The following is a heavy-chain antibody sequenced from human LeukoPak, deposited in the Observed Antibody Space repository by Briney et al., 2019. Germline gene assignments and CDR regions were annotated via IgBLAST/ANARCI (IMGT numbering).Heavy chain of an antibody. CDR1: GFTFSSYA. CDR2: ISGSGGST. D-gene: IGHD3-22*01. Sequence: GGSLRLSCAASGFTFSSYAMSWVRQAPGKGLEWVSAISGSGGSTYYADSVKGRFTISRDNSKNTLYLQMNSLRAEDTAVYYCAKRYDSSGYYYSGAPRAFDYWGQGTLVTVSS. CDR3: AKRYDSSGYYYSGAPRAFDY. V-gene: IGHV3-23*01. J-gene: IGHJ4*02.